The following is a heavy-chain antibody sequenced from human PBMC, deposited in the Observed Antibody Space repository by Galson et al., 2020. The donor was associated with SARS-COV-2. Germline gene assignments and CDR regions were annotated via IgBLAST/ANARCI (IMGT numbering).Heavy chain of an antibody. V-gene: IGHV4-34*01. CDR1: GRSFSGYY. CDR2: INHTGST. D-gene: IGHD2-2*01. J-gene: IGHJ5*02. Sequence: SETLSLTCAVSGRSFSGYYWSWIRQPPGKGLEWIGEINHTGSTNYNPSLTSRVTISVDTSKNQFSLKLSSVTAADPAVYYCARFVVVPAARGFDPWGQGTLVTVSS. CDR3: ARFVVVPAARGFDP.